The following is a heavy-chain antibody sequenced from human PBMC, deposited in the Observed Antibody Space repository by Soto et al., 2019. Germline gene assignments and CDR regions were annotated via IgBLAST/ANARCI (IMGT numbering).Heavy chain of an antibody. V-gene: IGHV5-51*01. CDR1: GYSFTSYW. CDR2: IYPGDSDT. CDR3: ARHGGDCSGGSCSRPFDY. D-gene: IGHD2-15*01. Sequence: PGESLKISCKGSGYSFTSYWIGWVRQMPGEGLEWMGIIYPGDSDTRYSPSFQGQVTISADKSISTAYLQWSSLKASDTAMYYCARHGGDCSGGSCSRPFDYWGQGTLVTVSS. J-gene: IGHJ4*02.